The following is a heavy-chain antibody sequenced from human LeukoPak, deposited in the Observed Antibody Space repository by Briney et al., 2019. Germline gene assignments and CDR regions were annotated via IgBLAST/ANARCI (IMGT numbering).Heavy chain of an antibody. CDR2: ISYDGSNK. D-gene: IGHD5-12*01. CDR3: ARVGVDGATIIDY. CDR1: GFTFSSYA. J-gene: IGHJ4*02. Sequence: GRSLRLSCAASGFTFSSYAMHWVRQAPGKGLEWVAVISYDGSNKYYADSVKGRFTISRDNSKNTLYLQMNSLRAEDTAVYYCARVGVDGATIIDYWGQGTLVTVSS. V-gene: IGHV3-30-3*01.